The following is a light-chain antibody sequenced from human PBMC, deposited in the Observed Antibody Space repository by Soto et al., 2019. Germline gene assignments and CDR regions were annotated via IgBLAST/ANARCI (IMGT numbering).Light chain of an antibody. CDR1: GSDIGGYNY. CDR3: SSYTADMTYV. CDR2: DVW. V-gene: IGLV2-14*03. J-gene: IGLJ1*01. Sequence: QSALTQPDSVSGSPGQSITIYCIGTGSDIGGYNYVSWYQQHRGKAPTLMIYDVWARPLGVSHRFSGSKSGNTASLTISGLQGDDEADYYCSSYTADMTYVFGTGTKLTVL.